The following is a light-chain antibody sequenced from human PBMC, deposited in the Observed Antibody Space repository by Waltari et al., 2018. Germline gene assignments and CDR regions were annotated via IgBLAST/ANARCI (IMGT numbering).Light chain of an antibody. Sequence: DIQMTQSPSFVSASVGDRVTITCRASQDIYSRLAWYQQKPGAAPQLLIYVASTLQSGVPARFRGSGSGTEFTLTITSLQPDDFATYFCQQTDSFPLTFGGGTKVEIK. J-gene: IGKJ4*01. CDR3: QQTDSFPLT. CDR2: VAS. V-gene: IGKV1-12*01. CDR1: QDIYSR.